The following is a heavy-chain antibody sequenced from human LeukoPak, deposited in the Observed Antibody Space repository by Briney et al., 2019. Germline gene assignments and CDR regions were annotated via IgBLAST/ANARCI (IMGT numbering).Heavy chain of an antibody. CDR1: GFTFSSYA. J-gene: IGHJ5*02. V-gene: IGHV3-74*01. D-gene: IGHD2-2*01. CDR3: AREGHIVVVPAAPSWFDP. CDR2: INSDGSST. Sequence: GRSLRLSCAASGFTFSSYATHWVRQAPGKGLVWVSRINSDGSSTSYADSVKGRFTISRDNAKNTLYLQMNSLRAEDTAVYYCAREGHIVVVPAAPSWFDPWGQGTLVTVSS.